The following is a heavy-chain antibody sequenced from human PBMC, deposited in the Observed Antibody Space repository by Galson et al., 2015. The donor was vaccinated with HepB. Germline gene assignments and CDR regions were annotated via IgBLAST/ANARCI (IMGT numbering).Heavy chain of an antibody. CDR2: IIPIFGTA. J-gene: IGHJ3*02. CDR1: GGTFSSYA. V-gene: IGHV1-69*13. D-gene: IGHD2-2*01. Sequence: SVKVSCKASGGTFSSYAISWVRQAPGQGLEWMGGIIPIFGTASYAQKFQGRVTITADESTSTAYMELSSLRSEDTAVYYCARQYQLLHDAFDIWGQGTMVTVSS. CDR3: ARQYQLLHDAFDI.